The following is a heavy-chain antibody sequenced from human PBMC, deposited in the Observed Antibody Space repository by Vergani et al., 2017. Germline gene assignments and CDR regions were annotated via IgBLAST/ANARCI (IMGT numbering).Heavy chain of an antibody. J-gene: IGHJ4*02. CDR1: GFTFSSYW. V-gene: IGHV3-74*01. CDR3: ARDGWGAAAGSPIDY. D-gene: IGHD6-13*01. CDR2: INSDGSST. Sequence: EVQLVESGGGLVQPGGSLRLSCAASGFTFSSYWMHWVRQAPGTGLVWFSRINSDGSSTSYANSVKVRFTISRDNAKNTLYLQMNSLRAEDTAVYYCARDGWGAAAGSPIDYWGQGTLVTVSS.